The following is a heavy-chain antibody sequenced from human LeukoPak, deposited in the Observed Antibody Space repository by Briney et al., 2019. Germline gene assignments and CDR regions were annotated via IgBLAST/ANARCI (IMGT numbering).Heavy chain of an antibody. D-gene: IGHD5-12*01. J-gene: IGHJ3*02. V-gene: IGHV4-59*01. CDR3: ARGLVLATDDAFDI. Sequence: SETLSLTCTVSGGSIRSYFWSWLRQPPGKGLEWIGYIWDTEITDYNPSLKSRVTISLDTSKNHFSLKLRSVTAADTALYFCARGLVLATDDAFDIWGQGTLVTVSS. CDR1: GGSIRSYF. CDR2: IWDTEIT.